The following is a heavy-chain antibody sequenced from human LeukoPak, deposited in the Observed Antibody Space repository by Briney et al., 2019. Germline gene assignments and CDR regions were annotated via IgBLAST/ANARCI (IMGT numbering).Heavy chain of an antibody. CDR2: IYYSGST. J-gene: IGHJ5*02. CDR1: GGSISSGSYY. D-gene: IGHD2-2*01. V-gene: IGHV4-39*01. Sequence: SETLSLTCTVSGGSISSGSYYWGWIRQPPGKGLEWIGSIYYSGSTYYNPSLKSRVTISVDTSKNQFSLKLSSVTAADTAVYYCARGLVVVPAAKFHWFDPWGQGTLVTVSS. CDR3: ARGLVVVPAAKFHWFDP.